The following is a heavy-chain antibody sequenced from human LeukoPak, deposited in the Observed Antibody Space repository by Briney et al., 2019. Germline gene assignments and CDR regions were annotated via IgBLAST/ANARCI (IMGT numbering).Heavy chain of an antibody. CDR2: IMHDGSEI. CDR3: ARGKSDIDF. D-gene: IGHD2-21*02. CDR1: GFTFSTYW. Sequence: GGSLRLSCAASGFTFSTYWMSWVRQAPGKGLEGLASIMHDGSEIYYVDSVKGRFTTTRDNAKNSLYLQMSSLRAEDTAVYYCARGKSDIDFWGQGTLVTVSS. J-gene: IGHJ4*02. V-gene: IGHV3-7*01.